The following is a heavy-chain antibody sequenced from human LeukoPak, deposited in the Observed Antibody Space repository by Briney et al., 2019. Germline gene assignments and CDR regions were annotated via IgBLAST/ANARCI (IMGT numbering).Heavy chain of an antibody. J-gene: IGHJ4*02. D-gene: IGHD6-19*01. CDR1: GYTFTNYG. Sequence: GASVKVSCKASGYTFTNYGISWVRQAPGQGLEWLGWISAYNGNTNYAQKLQGRVTMTTDTSTSTAYMELRSLRSDDTAVYYCARDGMVPSSGAGNDYWGQGTLVTVSS. CDR3: ARDGMVPSSGAGNDY. CDR2: ISAYNGNT. V-gene: IGHV1-18*01.